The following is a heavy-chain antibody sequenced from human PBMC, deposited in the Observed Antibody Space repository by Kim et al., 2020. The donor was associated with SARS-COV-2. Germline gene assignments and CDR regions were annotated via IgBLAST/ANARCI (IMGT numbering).Heavy chain of an antibody. CDR1: GFTFSTYA. J-gene: IGHJ1*01. V-gene: IGHV3-23*01. CDR3: AKHFGSSGSEFHH. CDR2: ISGSDATT. Sequence: GGSLRLSCAASGFTFSTYAMGWVRQAPGKGLEWVSGISGSDATTNYADSVKGRFIISRDNSKNTLHLQMNSLRAEDTAIYYCAKHFGSSGSEFHHWGQGT. D-gene: IGHD3-22*01.